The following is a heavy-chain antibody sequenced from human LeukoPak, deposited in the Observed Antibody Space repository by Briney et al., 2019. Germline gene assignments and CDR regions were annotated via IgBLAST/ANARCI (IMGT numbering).Heavy chain of an antibody. J-gene: IGHJ3*02. CDR1: GGSVSSGSYY. CDR3: AREGAYYDILTGYSPDAFDI. Sequence: SETPSLTCTVSGGSVSSGSYYWSWIRQPPGKELEWIGYIYYSGSTNYNPSLKSRVTISVDTSKNQFSLKLSSVTAADTAVYYCAREGAYYDILTGYSPDAFDIWGQGTMVTVSS. CDR2: IYYSGST. D-gene: IGHD3-9*01. V-gene: IGHV4-61*01.